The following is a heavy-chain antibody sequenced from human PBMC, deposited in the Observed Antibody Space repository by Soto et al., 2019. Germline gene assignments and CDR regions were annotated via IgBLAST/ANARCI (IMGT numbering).Heavy chain of an antibody. V-gene: IGHV3-23*01. Sequence: GGSLRLSCAASGFTFSSYAMSWVRQAPGKGLEWVSAISGSGGSTYYADSVKGRFTISRDNSKNTLYLQMNSLRAEDTAVYYCAKHQDYYDSSGYSADQPDYWGQGTLVTVSS. CDR1: GFTFSSYA. D-gene: IGHD3-22*01. CDR3: AKHQDYYDSSGYSADQPDY. J-gene: IGHJ4*02. CDR2: ISGSGGST.